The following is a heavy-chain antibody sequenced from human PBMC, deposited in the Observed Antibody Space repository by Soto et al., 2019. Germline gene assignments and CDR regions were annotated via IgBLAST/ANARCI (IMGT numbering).Heavy chain of an antibody. J-gene: IGHJ3*02. CDR1: GFTFTSSW. CDR2: IVVGSGNT. Sequence: SVKLSCNAAGFTFTSSWVQWGRQARGQRLEWIGWIVVGSGNTNYAQKFQERVTITRDMSTSTAYMELSSLRSEDTAVYYCAAGRDRSSGSPDDPFDIWG. D-gene: IGHD1-26*01. V-gene: IGHV1-58*01. CDR3: AAGRDRSSGSPDDPFDI.